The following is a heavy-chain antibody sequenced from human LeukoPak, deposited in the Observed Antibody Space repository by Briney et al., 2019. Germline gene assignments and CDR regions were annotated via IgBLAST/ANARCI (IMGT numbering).Heavy chain of an antibody. CDR3: ARDNWFGELSYYYYGMDV. V-gene: IGHV1-18*01. CDR2: ISAYNGNT. J-gene: IGHJ6*02. CDR1: GYTFTSYG. D-gene: IGHD3-10*01. Sequence: ASVKVSCKASGYTFTSYGISWVRQAPGQGLEWMGWISAYNGNTNYAQKLQGRVTMTTDTSTSTAYMELRSLRSDDTAVYYCARDNWFGELSYYYYGMDVWRQGTTVTVS.